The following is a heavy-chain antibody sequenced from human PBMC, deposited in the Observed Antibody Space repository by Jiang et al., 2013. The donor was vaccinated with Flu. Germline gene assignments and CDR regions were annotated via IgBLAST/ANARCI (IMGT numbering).Heavy chain of an antibody. CDR3: AKDVFQATVRTGWYFDL. CDR2: FSGSGGKT. J-gene: IGHJ2*01. Sequence: VQLLESGGGLVQPGGSLRLSCAASGFSFRTYGMTWVRQAPGKGLEWVSAFSGSGGKTYYAASVKGRFTISGDSSQNTLYLQMNSLRAEDTAVYYCAKDVFQATVRTGWYFDLWGRGTLVTVSS. D-gene: IGHD3/OR15-3a*01. V-gene: IGHV3-23*01. CDR1: GFSFRTYG.